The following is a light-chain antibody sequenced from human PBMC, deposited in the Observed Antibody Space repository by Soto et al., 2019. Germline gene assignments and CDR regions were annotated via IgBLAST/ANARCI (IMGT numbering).Light chain of an antibody. J-gene: IGKJ5*01. V-gene: IGKV1-5*01. CDR2: DAS. Sequence: DIQMTQSPSTLSGSVGDRVTIPCRASQTISSWLAWYQQRQGKPPKILIYDASTLERGVPSRFSGTGSGTDFTLTINSLQPEDFSTYYCQQSFTIPITFGQGTRLEIK. CDR3: QQSFTIPIT. CDR1: QTISSW.